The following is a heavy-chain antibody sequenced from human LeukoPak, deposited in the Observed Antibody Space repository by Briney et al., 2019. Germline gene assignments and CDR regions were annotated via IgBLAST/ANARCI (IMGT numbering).Heavy chain of an antibody. CDR1: GFTFSSYD. CDR3: ARSVAGAKDFDY. Sequence: PGGSLRLSCAASGFTFSSYDMHWVRQATGKGLEWVSAIGTAGDTHYPGSVKGRFTISRENAKNSLYLQMNSLRAGDTAVYYCARSVAGAKDFDYWGQGTLVTVSS. V-gene: IGHV3-13*01. D-gene: IGHD6-19*01. CDR2: IGTAGDT. J-gene: IGHJ4*02.